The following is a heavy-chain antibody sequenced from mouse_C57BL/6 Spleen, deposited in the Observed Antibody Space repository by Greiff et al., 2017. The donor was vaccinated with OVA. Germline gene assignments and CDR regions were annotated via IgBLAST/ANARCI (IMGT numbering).Heavy chain of an antibody. D-gene: IGHD2-1*01. CDR2: IDPSDSYT. CDR3: ARPHYGNYAGFAY. V-gene: IGHV1-69*01. Sequence: QVQLQQPGAELVMPGASVKLSCKASGYTFTSYWMHWVKQRPGQGLEWIGEIDPSDSYTNYNQKFKGKSTLTVDKSSSTAYMQLSSLTSEDSAVYYCARPHYGNYAGFAYWGQGTLVTVSA. CDR1: GYTFTSYW. J-gene: IGHJ3*01.